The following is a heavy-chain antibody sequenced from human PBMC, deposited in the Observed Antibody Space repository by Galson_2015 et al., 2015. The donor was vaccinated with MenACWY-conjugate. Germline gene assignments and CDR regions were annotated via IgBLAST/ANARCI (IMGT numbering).Heavy chain of an antibody. Sequence: SLRLSCATSGFIFSGSDIHWVRQTSGKGLEWVGHIRSKASSYVTAYAASVRGRFTISRDNAKNSLYLQMNSLRAEDTAVYYCARASGNGYVRLENYWGQGTLVTVSS. J-gene: IGHJ4*02. CDR2: IRSKASSYVT. D-gene: IGHD5-24*01. CDR3: ARASGNGYVRLENY. V-gene: IGHV3-73*01. CDR1: GFIFSGSD.